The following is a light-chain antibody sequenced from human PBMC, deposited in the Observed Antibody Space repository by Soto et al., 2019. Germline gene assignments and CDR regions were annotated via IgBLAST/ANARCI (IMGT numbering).Light chain of an antibody. CDR2: GAS. Sequence: EIVMTQSPATLSVSPGERATLSCRASQSVSSNLAWYQQKPGQAPRLLIYGASTRATGIPARFSGSGSGTESTLTISSLQSEDFAVYYGQQYNNWRPQTFGQGTKVEIK. V-gene: IGKV3-15*01. CDR3: QQYNNWRPQT. CDR1: QSVSSN. J-gene: IGKJ1*01.